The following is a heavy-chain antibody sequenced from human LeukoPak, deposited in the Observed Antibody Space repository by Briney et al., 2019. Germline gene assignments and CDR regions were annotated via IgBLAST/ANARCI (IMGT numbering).Heavy chain of an antibody. D-gene: IGHD3-9*01. Sequence: PGGSLRLSCAASGFTFSGYSMNWVRQAPGKGLECVSSISSSSSYIYYADSVKGRFTISRDNAKNSLYLQMNSLRAEDTAVYYCARGVVRYFDYWGQGALVTVSS. CDR1: GFTFSGYS. J-gene: IGHJ4*02. CDR2: ISSSSSYI. V-gene: IGHV3-21*01. CDR3: ARGVVRYFDY.